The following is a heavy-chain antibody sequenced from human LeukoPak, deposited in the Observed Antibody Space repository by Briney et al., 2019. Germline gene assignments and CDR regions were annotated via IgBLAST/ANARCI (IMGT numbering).Heavy chain of an antibody. J-gene: IGHJ4*02. Sequence: SETLSLTCAVHGVSFRAHYWSWIRQSPGKGLEWIGETNPGGQTNYNPSLKSRVTISVGPSENRFSLRLTSVTAADTAVYYCARGFRRTYYYDSSGYPFDYWGKGTLVTVSS. V-gene: IGHV4-34*01. D-gene: IGHD3-22*01. CDR3: ARGFRRTYYYDSSGYPFDY. CDR2: TNPGGQT. CDR1: GVSFRAHY.